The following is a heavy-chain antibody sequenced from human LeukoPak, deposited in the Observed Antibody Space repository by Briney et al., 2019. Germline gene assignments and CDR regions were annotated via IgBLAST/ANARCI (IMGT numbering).Heavy chain of an antibody. CDR3: ARDPVGYSSSWHQPNDAFDI. J-gene: IGHJ3*02. D-gene: IGHD6-13*01. V-gene: IGHV1-69*13. CDR1: GGTFSSYA. CDR2: IIPIFGTA. Sequence: SVKVSCKASGGTFSSYAISWVRQAPGQGLEWMGGIIPIFGTANYAQKFQGRVTITADESTSTAYMELSSLRSEDTAVYYCARDPVGYSSSWHQPNDAFDIWGQGTMVTVSS.